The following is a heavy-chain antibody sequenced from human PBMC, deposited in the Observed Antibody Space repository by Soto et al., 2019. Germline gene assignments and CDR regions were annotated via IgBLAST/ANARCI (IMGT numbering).Heavy chain of an antibody. CDR3: ARDLSSSPYAFDI. D-gene: IGHD6-6*01. CDR1: GYTFTSYD. J-gene: IGHJ3*02. V-gene: IGHV1-8*01. CDR2: MNPNSGNT. Sequence: ASVKVSCKASGYTFTSYDINWLRQATGQGLEWMGWMNPNSGNTGYAQKFQGRVTMTRNTYISTATMELSSLRSEDTAVYDCARDLSSSPYAFDIWGQGTMVTVSS.